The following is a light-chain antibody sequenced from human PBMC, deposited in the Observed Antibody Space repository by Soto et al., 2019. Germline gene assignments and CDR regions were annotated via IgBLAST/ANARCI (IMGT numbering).Light chain of an antibody. Sequence: QSALTQPASVSGSPGQSITISCTGTSSDVGSYNLVSWYQQHPGKAPKLIIYEVSERPSGVYYGFSGSKSASTASRTISGLRAGDEADYYCCSYAGSSTNWVFGGGTKLTVL. J-gene: IGLJ3*02. V-gene: IGLV2-23*02. CDR2: EVS. CDR1: SSDVGSYNL. CDR3: CSYAGSSTNWV.